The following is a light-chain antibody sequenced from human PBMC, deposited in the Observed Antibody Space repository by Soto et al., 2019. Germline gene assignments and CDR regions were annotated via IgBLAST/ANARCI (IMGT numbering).Light chain of an antibody. CDR2: LNSDGSH. CDR3: QTWGTGIQV. J-gene: IGLJ2*01. CDR1: SGHSSYA. Sequence: QLVLTQSPSASASLGASVKLTCTLSSGHSSYAIAWHQQQPEKGPRYLMKLNSDGSHSQGDGIPDRFSGSSSGAERYLTISRLQSEDEADYYCQTWGTGIQVFGGGTKLTV. V-gene: IGLV4-69*01.